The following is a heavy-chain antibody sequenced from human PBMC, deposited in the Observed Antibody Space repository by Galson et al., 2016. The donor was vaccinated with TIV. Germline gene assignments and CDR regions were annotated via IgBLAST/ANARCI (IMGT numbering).Heavy chain of an antibody. CDR3: ARDRKYYDILTAGNSYYGMDV. J-gene: IGHJ6*02. CDR2: IYSNDNT. CDR1: GFSVSYKH. Sequence: SLRLSCAASGFSVSYKHMIWVRQSPGKGLEWVSLIYSNDNTYYADSVKGRFTISRDTSKNTLYLQMSSLRAEDTAVYYCARDRKYYDILTAGNSYYGMDVWGQGTTVTVSS. D-gene: IGHD3-9*01. V-gene: IGHV3-53*01.